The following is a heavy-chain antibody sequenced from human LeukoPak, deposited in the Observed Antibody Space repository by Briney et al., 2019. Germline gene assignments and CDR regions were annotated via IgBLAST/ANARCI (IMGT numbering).Heavy chain of an antibody. CDR1: GFTFSSYA. V-gene: IGHV3-30*04. CDR2: ISYDGSNK. J-gene: IGHJ4*02. D-gene: IGHD3-22*01. Sequence: GGALRLSCAASGFTFSSYAMHWGREGPGKGLGWVGVISYDGSNKYYADSVKGRFTISRDNSKNTLYLQMNSLSAEDTAVYYCARWRYDSSDPSFDYWGQGTLVTVSS. CDR3: ARWRYDSSDPSFDY.